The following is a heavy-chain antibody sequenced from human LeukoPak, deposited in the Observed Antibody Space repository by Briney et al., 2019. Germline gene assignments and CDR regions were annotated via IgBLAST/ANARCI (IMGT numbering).Heavy chain of an antibody. D-gene: IGHD3-22*01. V-gene: IGHV3-21*01. CDR2: ISGAGRYI. CDR3: ARDEADYYDNSGFFYDAFDL. Sequence: GGSLRLSCVTSGLTFGRHSLNCVREPPGRGLEWFSSISGAGRYIFYADSVKGRFSISRDNAKKAIYLQMDSLRADDTAVYYCARDEADYYDNSGFFYDAFDLWGQGTGVIVSS. CDR1: GLTFGRHS. J-gene: IGHJ3*01.